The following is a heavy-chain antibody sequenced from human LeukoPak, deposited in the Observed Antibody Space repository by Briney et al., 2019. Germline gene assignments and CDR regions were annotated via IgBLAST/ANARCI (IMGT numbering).Heavy chain of an antibody. CDR2: ISGSGGNT. J-gene: IGHJ3*02. D-gene: IGHD3-22*01. CDR1: GFTFSNYW. V-gene: IGHV3-23*01. CDR3: ARGPNSGDYYSDAFDI. Sequence: GGSLRLSCAASGFTFSNYWMSWVRQAPGKGLEWVSAISGSGGNTYYADSVKGRFTISRDNSKNALYLQMNSLRVEDTAVYFCARGPNSGDYYSDAFDIWGQGTMVTVSS.